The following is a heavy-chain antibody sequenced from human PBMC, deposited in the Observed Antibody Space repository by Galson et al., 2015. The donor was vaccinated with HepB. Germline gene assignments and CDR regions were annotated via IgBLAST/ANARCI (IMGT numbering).Heavy chain of an antibody. Sequence: SLRLSCAASGFAFSTYSMNWVRQAPGAGLEWDSSISSRSSHIYYAESVKGRFTISRDNAKNSLSLQVNSLRAEDTAVYYSARADSDISGYSVIYAFDMWGQGTMVTVSS. J-gene: IGHJ3*02. D-gene: IGHD3-22*01. CDR3: ARADSDISGYSVIYAFDM. CDR2: ISSRSSHI. V-gene: IGHV3-21*01. CDR1: GFAFSTYS.